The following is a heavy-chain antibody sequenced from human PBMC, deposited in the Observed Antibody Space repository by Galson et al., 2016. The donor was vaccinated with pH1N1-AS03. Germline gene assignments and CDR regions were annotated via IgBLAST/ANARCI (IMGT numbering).Heavy chain of an antibody. Sequence: SLRLSCAASGFTFSNYWMTWVRQAPGKGLEWVANIKQDGSETYYVASVKGRSTISRDNAKDSLYLQMNSLQADDTAVSYGARSQYPGTPRGGLDVGGRGTTVTVSS. CDR3: ARSQYPGTPRGGLDV. D-gene: IGHD1-26*01. J-gene: IGHJ6*02. CDR2: IKQDGSET. CDR1: GFTFSNYW. V-gene: IGHV3-7*01.